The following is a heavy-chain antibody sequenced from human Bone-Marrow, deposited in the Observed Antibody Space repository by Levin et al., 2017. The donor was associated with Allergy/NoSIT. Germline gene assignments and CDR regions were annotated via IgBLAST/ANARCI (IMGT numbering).Heavy chain of an antibody. V-gene: IGHV3-30*03. CDR3: AMGPSWYDY. CDR2: ISYDGSNK. J-gene: IGHJ4*02. CDR1: GFTFSSYG. Sequence: GESLKISCAASGFTFSSYGMHWVRQAPGKGLEWVAVISYDGSNKYYADSVKGRFTISRDNSKNTLYLQMNSLRAEDTAVYYCAMGPSWYDYWGQGTLVTVSS. D-gene: IGHD6-13*01.